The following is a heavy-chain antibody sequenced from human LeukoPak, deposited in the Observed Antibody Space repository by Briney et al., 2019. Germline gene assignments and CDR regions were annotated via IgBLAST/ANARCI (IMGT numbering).Heavy chain of an antibody. V-gene: IGHV3-21*01. CDR3: ARGYYYDSGVAY. Sequence: PGGSLRLSCAASGFTFSTFGFNWVRQAPGKGLEWVSSISHSSIYISYADSVKGRFTISRDNARNSLYLQMDSLRVEDTAVYYCARGYYYDSGVAYWGQGTLVTVSS. CDR1: GFTFSTFG. J-gene: IGHJ4*02. D-gene: IGHD3-22*01. CDR2: ISHSSIYI.